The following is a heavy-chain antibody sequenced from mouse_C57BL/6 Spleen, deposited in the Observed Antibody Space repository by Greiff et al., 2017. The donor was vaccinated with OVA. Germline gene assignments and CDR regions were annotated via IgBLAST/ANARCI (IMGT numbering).Heavy chain of an antibody. V-gene: IGHV1-80*01. CDR2: IYPGDGDT. J-gene: IGHJ3*01. CDR3: ARSSYYYGSSPEAY. Sequence: VQLQQSGAELVKPGASVKISCKASGYAFSSYWMNWVKQRPGKGLEWIGQIYPGDGDTNYNGKFKGKATLTADKSSSTAYMQLSSLTSEDSAVYFCARSSYYYGSSPEAYWGQGTLVTVSA. D-gene: IGHD1-1*01. CDR1: GYAFSSYW.